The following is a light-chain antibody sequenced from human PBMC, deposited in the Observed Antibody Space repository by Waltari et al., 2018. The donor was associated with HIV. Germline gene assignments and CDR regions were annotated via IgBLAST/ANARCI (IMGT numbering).Light chain of an antibody. CDR3: AAWDDSLSGVV. Sequence: QSVLTQPPSASGTPGQRVTIPCSGSSSNIGSNNVYCYQQLPGTAPKILIYRNNQRPSGVPDRFSGSKSCTSASLAISGLRSEDEADYYCAAWDDSLSGVVFGGGTKLTVL. CDR2: RNN. J-gene: IGLJ2*01. CDR1: SSNIGSNN. V-gene: IGLV1-47*01.